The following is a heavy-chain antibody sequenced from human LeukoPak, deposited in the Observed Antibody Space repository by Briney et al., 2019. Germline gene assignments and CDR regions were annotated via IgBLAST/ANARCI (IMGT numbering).Heavy chain of an antibody. J-gene: IGHJ6*04. V-gene: IGHV3-23*01. D-gene: IGHD3-10*01. CDR1: GFTFSNYA. Sequence: PGGSLRLSCAASGFTFSNYAMSWVRQAPGKGLEWVSGISGGGRTYNADSVKGCFTISRDNSKNTLYLQMNSLRAEDTAVYYCAKERRVSMVRNGMDVWGKGTTVTVSS. CDR3: AKERRVSMVRNGMDV. CDR2: ISGGGRT.